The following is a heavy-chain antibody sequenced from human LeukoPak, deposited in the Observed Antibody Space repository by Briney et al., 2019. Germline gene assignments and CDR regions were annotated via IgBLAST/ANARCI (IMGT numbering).Heavy chain of an antibody. CDR2: ISAYNGNT. CDR1: GYTFTSYG. CDR3: ARGHFDWLFTAFDY. J-gene: IGHJ4*02. Sequence: GASVKVSCKASGYTFTSYGISWVRQAPGQGLEWMGWISAYNGNTNYAQKPHGRLTMTTDTSTSTAYMELRSLRSDDTAVYYCARGHFDWLFTAFDYWGQGTLVTVSS. D-gene: IGHD3-9*01. V-gene: IGHV1-18*01.